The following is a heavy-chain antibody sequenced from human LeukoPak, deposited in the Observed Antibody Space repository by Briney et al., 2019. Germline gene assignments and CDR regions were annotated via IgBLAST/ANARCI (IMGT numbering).Heavy chain of an antibody. Sequence: GASVKVSCKASAYTFTGYYMHWVRQAPGQGLEWMGWINPNSGGTNYAQKFQGRVTMTRDTPISTAYMELSRLRSDDTAVYYCARDLSTRPRGYWGQGTLVTVCS. J-gene: IGHJ4*02. CDR1: AYTFTGYY. CDR3: ARDLSTRPRGY. V-gene: IGHV1-2*02. CDR2: INPNSGGT. D-gene: IGHD2/OR15-2a*01.